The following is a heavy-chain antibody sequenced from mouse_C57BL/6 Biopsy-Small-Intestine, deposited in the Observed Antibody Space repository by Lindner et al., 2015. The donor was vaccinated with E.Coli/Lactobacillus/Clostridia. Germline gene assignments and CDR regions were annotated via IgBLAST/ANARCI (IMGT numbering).Heavy chain of an antibody. V-gene: IGHV1-54*01. CDR1: GYAFTNYL. J-gene: IGHJ2*01. Sequence: VQLQESGAELVRPGTSVKVSCKASGYAFTNYLIEWVKQRPGQGLEWIGVINPGSGGTNYNEKFKGKATLTADKSSSTAYMQLSSLTSEDSAVYFCARRGEYLDYWGQGTTLTVSS. CDR2: INPGSGGT. CDR3: ARRGEYLDY. D-gene: IGHD5-2*01.